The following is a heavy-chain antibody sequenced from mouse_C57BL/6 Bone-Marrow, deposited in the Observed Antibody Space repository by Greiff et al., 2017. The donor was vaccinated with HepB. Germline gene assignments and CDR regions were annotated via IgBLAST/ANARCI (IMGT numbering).Heavy chain of an antibody. D-gene: IGHD3-2*02. J-gene: IGHJ3*01. CDR2: IRSKSNNYAT. V-gene: IGHV10-1*01. CDR1: GFSFNTYA. CDR3: VGAQAWFAY. Sequence: EVQLQQSGGGLVQPKGSLKLSCAASGFSFNTYAMNWVRQAPGKGLEWVARIRSKSNNYATYYADSVKDRFTISRDDSESMLYLQMNNLKTEDTAMYYCVGAQAWFAYWGQGTLVTVSA.